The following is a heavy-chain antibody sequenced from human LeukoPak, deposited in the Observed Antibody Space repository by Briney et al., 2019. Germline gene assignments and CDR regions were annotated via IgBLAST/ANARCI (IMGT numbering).Heavy chain of an antibody. Sequence: GASVKVSCKASGYTFTGYYMHWVRQAPGQGLEWMGWINPNSGGTNYAQKFQGRVTMTRDTSISTAYMELSRLRSDDTAVYYCAINLYYDFWSGYYEEEVFDHWGQGTLVTVSS. D-gene: IGHD3-3*01. CDR1: GYTFTGYY. V-gene: IGHV1-2*02. CDR2: INPNSGGT. CDR3: AINLYYDFWSGYYEEEVFDH. J-gene: IGHJ4*02.